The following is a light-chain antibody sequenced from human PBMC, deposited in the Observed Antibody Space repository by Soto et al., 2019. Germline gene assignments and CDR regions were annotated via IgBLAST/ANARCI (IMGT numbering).Light chain of an antibody. CDR2: DAS. CDR1: QGISNY. CDR3: QQYHNRLSIT. Sequence: DIQMTQSPSSLSASVGDRVTITCQASQGISNYLNWYQQKPGKAPKLLIYDASNLETGVPSRFSGSGSGTDFSFTISSLQPEDIATYYCQQYHNRLSITFGQGTRLEIK. J-gene: IGKJ5*01. V-gene: IGKV1-33*01.